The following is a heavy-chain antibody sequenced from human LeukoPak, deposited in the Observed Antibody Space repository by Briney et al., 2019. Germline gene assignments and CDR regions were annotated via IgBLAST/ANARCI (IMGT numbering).Heavy chain of an antibody. CDR1: GFTFSSYA. V-gene: IGHV3-30-3*01. CDR3: ARDGYYYDSSGYYPGGYYYYGMDV. Sequence: GGSLRLSCAASGFTFSSYAMHWIRQAPGKGLEWVAVISYDGSNKYYADSVKGRFTISRDNSKNTLYLQMNSLRAEDTAEYYCARDGYYYDSSGYYPGGYYYYGMDVWGQGTTVTVSS. CDR2: ISYDGSNK. D-gene: IGHD3-22*01. J-gene: IGHJ6*02.